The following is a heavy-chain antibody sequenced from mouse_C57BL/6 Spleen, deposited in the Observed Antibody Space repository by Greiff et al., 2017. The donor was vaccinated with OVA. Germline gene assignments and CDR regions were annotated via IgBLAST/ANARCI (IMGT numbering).Heavy chain of an antibody. J-gene: IGHJ1*03. D-gene: IGHD2-3*01. CDR1: GFTFTDYY. Sequence: EVMLVESGGGLVQPGGSLSLSCAASGFTFTDYYMSWVRQPPGKALEWLGFIRNKANGYTTEYSASVKGRFTISRDNSQSILYLQMNALRAEDSATYYCARLRDGYYWYFDVWGTGTTVTVSS. CDR3: ARLRDGYYWYFDV. V-gene: IGHV7-3*01. CDR2: IRNKANGYTT.